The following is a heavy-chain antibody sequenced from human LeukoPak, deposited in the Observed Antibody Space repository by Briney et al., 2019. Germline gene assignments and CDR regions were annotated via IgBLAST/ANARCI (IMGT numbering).Heavy chain of an antibody. CDR3: ARDPGSGWYGVDY. D-gene: IGHD6-19*01. V-gene: IGHV4-61*02. CDR1: GGSISSGSYY. CDR2: IYTSGST. Sequence: PSETLSLTCTVSGGSISSGSYYWSWIRQAAGKGLEWIVRIYTSGSTNYNPSLKSPVTISVDTSKNQFSLKLSSVTAADTAVYYCARDPGSGWYGVDYWGQGTLVTVSS. J-gene: IGHJ4*02.